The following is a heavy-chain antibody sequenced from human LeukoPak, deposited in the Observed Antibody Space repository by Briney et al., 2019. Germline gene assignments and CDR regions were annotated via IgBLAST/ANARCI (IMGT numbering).Heavy chain of an antibody. CDR2: VSGDGGYT. CDR1: GFTFSSYA. V-gene: IGHV3-23*01. CDR3: AKGGTMTKKGYSDY. Sequence: GGSLRLSCAASGFTFSSYAMSWVRLAPGKGLEWVSGVSGDGGYTYYADSVKGRCTISRDNSKSTLCLQMNSLRADDTAVYYCAKGGTMTKKGYSDYWGQGTLVTVSS. D-gene: IGHD2-15*01. J-gene: IGHJ4*02.